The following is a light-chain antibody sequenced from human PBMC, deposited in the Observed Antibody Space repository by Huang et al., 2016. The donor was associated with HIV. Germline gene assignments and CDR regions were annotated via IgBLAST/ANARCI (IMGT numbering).Light chain of an antibody. CDR2: VAS. Sequence: DIQMTQSPSSLSASVGDRVTITCRASQGISNSLAWYQQKPGKAPKLLLYVASRLESGRPSRFSVSGAGTDYTLTISSLQPEDFAIYYCQQYYSSPSFGGGTKVEIK. CDR1: QGISNS. CDR3: QQYYSSPS. J-gene: IGKJ4*01. V-gene: IGKV1-NL1*01.